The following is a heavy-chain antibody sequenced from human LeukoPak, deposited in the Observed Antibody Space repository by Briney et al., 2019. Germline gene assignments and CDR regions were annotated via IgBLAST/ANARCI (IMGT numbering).Heavy chain of an antibody. D-gene: IGHD3-3*01. CDR1: GFTFDDYG. CDR2: INWNGGST. CDR3: ARERPITIFGVVIIGKGWYFDL. V-gene: IGHV3-20*04. Sequence: PGGSLRLSCAASGFTFDDYGMSWVRQAPGKGLEWVSDINWNGGSTSYADSVKGRLTISRDNAKNSLYLQMNSLRAEDTALYYCARERPITIFGVVIIGKGWYFDLWGRGTLVTVSS. J-gene: IGHJ2*01.